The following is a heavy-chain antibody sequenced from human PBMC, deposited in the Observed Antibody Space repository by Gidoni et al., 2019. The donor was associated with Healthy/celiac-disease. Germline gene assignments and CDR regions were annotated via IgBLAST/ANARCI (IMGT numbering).Heavy chain of an antibody. Sequence: EVQLLESGGGLVQPGGSLRLSCAASGFTFSSYAISWVRQAPGKGLEWVSASSGSGGSTYYADSVKGRFTISRDKSKNTLYLQMNSLRAEDTAVYYCAKGGRVGATNYYYGMDVWGQGTTVTVSS. CDR2: SSGSGGST. V-gene: IGHV3-23*01. D-gene: IGHD1-26*01. CDR3: AKGGRVGATNYYYGMDV. CDR1: GFTFSSYA. J-gene: IGHJ6*02.